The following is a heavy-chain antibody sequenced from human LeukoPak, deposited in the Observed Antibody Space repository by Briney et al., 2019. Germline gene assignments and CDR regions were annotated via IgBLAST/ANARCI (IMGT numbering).Heavy chain of an antibody. CDR1: GGSISSGSYY. J-gene: IGHJ4*02. CDR2: IYTSGST. D-gene: IGHD3-3*01. CDR3: ARGLASGYPPIPFDY. Sequence: SETLSLTCTVSGGSISSGSYYWSWIRQPAGKGLEWIGRIYTSGSTNYNPSLKSRVTISVDTSKNQFSLKLSSVTAADTAVYYCARGLASGYPPIPFDYWGQGTLVTVSS. V-gene: IGHV4-61*02.